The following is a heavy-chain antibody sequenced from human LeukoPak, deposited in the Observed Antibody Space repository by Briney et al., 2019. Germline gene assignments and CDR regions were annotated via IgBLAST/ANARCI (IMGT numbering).Heavy chain of an antibody. CDR3: ARDRGLFDY. D-gene: IGHD3-10*01. CDR1: GFSFRNYW. V-gene: IGHV3-7*04. Sequence: GGSLRLSCAASGFSFRNYWMTWVRQAPGKGLEWVANVKQGGSEKQCAGSVKGRFTISRDNAKNSLYLQMNSLRAEDTAVYYCARDRGLFDYWGQGTLVTVSS. CDR2: VKQGGSEK. J-gene: IGHJ4*02.